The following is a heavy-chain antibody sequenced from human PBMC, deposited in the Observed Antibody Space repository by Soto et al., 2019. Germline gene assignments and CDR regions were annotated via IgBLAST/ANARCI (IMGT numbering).Heavy chain of an antibody. CDR3: AKVGCSGGSRRAFDI. CDR2: ISGSGGST. CDR1: GFTFSSDA. V-gene: IGHV3-23*01. Sequence: GGSLRLSCAASGFTFSSDAMSWVRQAPGKGLEWVSAISGSGGSTYYADSVKGRFTISRDNSKNTPYLQMNSLRAEDTAVYYCAKVGCSGGSRRAFDIWGQGTMVTVSS. D-gene: IGHD2-15*01. J-gene: IGHJ3*02.